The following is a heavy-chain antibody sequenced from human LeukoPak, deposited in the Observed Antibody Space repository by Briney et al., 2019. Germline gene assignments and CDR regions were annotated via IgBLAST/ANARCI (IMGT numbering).Heavy chain of an antibody. D-gene: IGHD3-22*01. CDR2: ISYDGSNK. CDR3: ARGTSPGWDYYYDSSGHKYDAFDV. V-gene: IGHV3-30*04. CDR1: GFTFSSYA. J-gene: IGHJ3*01. Sequence: GRSLRLSCAASGFTFSSYAMHWVREAPGKGLECVAVISYDGSNKYYADSVKGRFTISRDNSKNTLYLQMNSLRAEDTAVYYCARGTSPGWDYYYDSSGHKYDAFDVWGQGTMVTVSS.